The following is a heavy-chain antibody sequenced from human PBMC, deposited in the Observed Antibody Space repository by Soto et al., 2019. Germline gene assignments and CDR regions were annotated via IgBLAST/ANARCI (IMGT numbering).Heavy chain of an antibody. V-gene: IGHV3-48*03. CDR2: ISIGGDTI. CDR1: GFTFSGNE. D-gene: IGHD2-2*01. Sequence: GGSLRLSCAASGFTFSGNEMHWVRQAPGKGLEWVSYISIGGDTIYNADSVKGRFTISRDNAKNSLYLQMNSLRAEDTAVYYCARIYAHLDYWGQGTLVTVSS. CDR3: ARIYAHLDY. J-gene: IGHJ4*02.